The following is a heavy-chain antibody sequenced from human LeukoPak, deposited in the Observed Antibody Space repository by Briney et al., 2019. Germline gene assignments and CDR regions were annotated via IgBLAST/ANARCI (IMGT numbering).Heavy chain of an antibody. CDR1: GFTFSSYG. CDR2: ISYDGSNK. CDR3: AREEIDSNSYYYGMDV. D-gene: IGHD6-6*01. Sequence: GRSLRLSCAASGFTFSSYGMHWVRQAPGKGLEWVAVISYDGSNKYYADSVKGRFTISRDNSKNTLYLQMNSLRAEDTAVYYCAREEIDSNSYYYGMDVWGQGTTVTVSS. V-gene: IGHV3-30*03. J-gene: IGHJ6*02.